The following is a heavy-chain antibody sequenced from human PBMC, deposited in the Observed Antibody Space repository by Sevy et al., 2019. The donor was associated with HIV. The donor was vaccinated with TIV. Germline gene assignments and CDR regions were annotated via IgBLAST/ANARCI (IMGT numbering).Heavy chain of an antibody. V-gene: IGHV3-23*01. CDR3: AKAGAIVGFFVCFDP. J-gene: IGHJ5*02. CDR2: ISGSGGST. D-gene: IGHD1-26*01. Sequence: GGSLRLSCAASGFTFSSYAMSWVRQAPGKGLEWVSAISGSGGSTYYADSVKGRFTISRDNSKKTLYLQMNSLRAEDTAVYYCAKAGAIVGFFVCFDPWGQGTLVTVSS. CDR1: GFTFSSYA.